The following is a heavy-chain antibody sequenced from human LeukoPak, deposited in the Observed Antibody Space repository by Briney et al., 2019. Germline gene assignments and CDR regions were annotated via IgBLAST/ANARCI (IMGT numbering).Heavy chain of an antibody. Sequence: GGSLRLSCAASGFTFSSYAMGWVRQAPGRGLEWVSSITAIDGRTYYADSVRGRFTISRDNSKNTVYLQLNSLRAGDTAIYYCTKDRRGPAAGTWYFDSWGQGTLVTVSS. CDR3: TKDRRGPAAGTWYFDS. V-gene: IGHV3-23*01. CDR1: GFTFSSYA. CDR2: ITAIDGRT. D-gene: IGHD6-13*01. J-gene: IGHJ4*02.